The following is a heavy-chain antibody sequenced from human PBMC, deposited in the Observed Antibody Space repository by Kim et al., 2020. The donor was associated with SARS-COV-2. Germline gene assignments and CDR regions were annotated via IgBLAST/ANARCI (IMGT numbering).Heavy chain of an antibody. CDR2: IHRDGKTNT. V-gene: IGHV3-74*01. Sequence: GGSLRLSCAVSGFSFSHYWMHWVRQAPGKGLEWILHIHRDGKTNTHYADSVKGRFIISRDNAESTLYLQMNSLRVEDTAVYYWVKGYEREWLGVDSWGQ. D-gene: IGHD6-19*01. CDR3: VKGYEREWLGVDS. J-gene: IGHJ4*02. CDR1: GFSFSHYW.